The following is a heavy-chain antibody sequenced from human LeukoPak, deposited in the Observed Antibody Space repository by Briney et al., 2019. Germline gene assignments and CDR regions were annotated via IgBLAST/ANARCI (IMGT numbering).Heavy chain of an antibody. J-gene: IGHJ3*01. V-gene: IGHV3-53*01. CDR2: IYNDGGT. D-gene: IGHD3-16*02. CDR1: GFTVSSNY. Sequence: GGSLRLSCAASGFTVSSNYMSWVRQGPGKGLEWVALIYNDGGTHYTDSVKGRFTISSDTSRNTLFLQMNSLRVEDSAMYYCVKRLTLGDLSIKGAFALWGQETMVTVAS. CDR3: VKRLTLGDLSIKGAFAL.